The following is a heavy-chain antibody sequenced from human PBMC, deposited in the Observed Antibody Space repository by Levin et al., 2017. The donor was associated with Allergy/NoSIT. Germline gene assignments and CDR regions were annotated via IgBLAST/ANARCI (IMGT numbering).Heavy chain of an antibody. CDR2: ISYDGSNK. CDR3: AKGGIRELSPSDY. Sequence: GGSLRLSCAASGFTFSNYAIHWVRQAPGKGLEWVALISYDGSNKYHADSVKGRFTISRDNSKNTLYLQMNSLRLEDTAVYYCAKGGIRELSPSDYWGQGTLVTVSS. CDR1: GFTFSNYA. V-gene: IGHV3-30*18. D-gene: IGHD3-10*01. J-gene: IGHJ4*02.